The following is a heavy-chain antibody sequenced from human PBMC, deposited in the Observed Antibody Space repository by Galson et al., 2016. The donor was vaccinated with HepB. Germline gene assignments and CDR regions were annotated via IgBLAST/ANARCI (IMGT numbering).Heavy chain of an antibody. CDR1: GYTFTTSG. J-gene: IGHJ4*02. CDR2: ISAYNGDT. Sequence: QSGAEVKKPGASVMVSCKASGYTFTTSGITWVRQAPGQGLEWMGWISAYNGDTIYAQKLQGRVTMTAETSTSTVYMDLRSLTSDDTAVYYCARSCGRYCYLEYWGQGTLVTVSS. CDR3: ARSCGRYCYLEY. V-gene: IGHV1-18*01. D-gene: IGHD1-26*01.